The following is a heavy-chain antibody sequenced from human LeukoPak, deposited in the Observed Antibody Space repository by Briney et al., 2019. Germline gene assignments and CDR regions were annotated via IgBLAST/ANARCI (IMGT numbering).Heavy chain of an antibody. CDR2: IYSGDSA. V-gene: IGHV3-66*01. J-gene: IGHJ4*02. CDR3: ARVGLTTAAGTYDY. Sequence: GGSLRLSCAASGLTVSRNYMSWVRQAPGKGLECVSVIYSGDSAYYADSVRGRFTISRDNAENSLYLQMNSLRAEDTAVYYCARVGLTTAAGTYDYWGQGTLVTVSS. D-gene: IGHD6-13*01. CDR1: GLTVSRNY.